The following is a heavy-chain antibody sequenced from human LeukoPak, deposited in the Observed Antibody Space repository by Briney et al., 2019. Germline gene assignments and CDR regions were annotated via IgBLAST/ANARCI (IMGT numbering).Heavy chain of an antibody. J-gene: IGHJ4*02. Sequence: PSETLSLTCTVSGGSISSSSYYWGWIRQPPGKGLEWIGSIYYSGSTYYNPSLKSRVTISVDTSKNQFSLKLSSVTAADTAVYYCARGYDSSGYYYGPIDYWGQGTLVTVSS. CDR1: GGSISSSSYY. D-gene: IGHD3-22*01. CDR3: ARGYDSSGYYYGPIDY. CDR2: IYYSGST. V-gene: IGHV4-39*07.